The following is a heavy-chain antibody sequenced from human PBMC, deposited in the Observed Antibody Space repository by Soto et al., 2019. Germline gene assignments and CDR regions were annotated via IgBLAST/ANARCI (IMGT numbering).Heavy chain of an antibody. CDR2: IYWDDDK. Sequence: QITLKESGPTLVKPTQTLTLTCTFSGFSLSTSGVGVGWIRQPPGKALEWLALIYWDDDKRYSPSLKSRLTITNDTSKNQVVLTMTNMDRVDTATYYCVHRTADNILDYWGQGTLVTVSS. D-gene: IGHD2-15*01. CDR3: VHRTADNILDY. CDR1: GFSLSTSGVG. J-gene: IGHJ4*02. V-gene: IGHV2-5*02.